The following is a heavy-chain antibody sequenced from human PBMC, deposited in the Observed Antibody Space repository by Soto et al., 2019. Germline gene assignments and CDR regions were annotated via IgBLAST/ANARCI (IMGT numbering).Heavy chain of an antibody. D-gene: IGHD6-19*01. V-gene: IGHV1-69*06. CDR1: GGSFSSYA. Sequence: QVQLVQSGAEVKKPGSSVKVSCKASGGSFSSYAISWVRQAPVQGLEWMGGIIPIFGSPTYAQKFQGRVPLIADKSTSTAYMELSSLRSDDTALYYCARAGPVSGNHAFDIWGQGTLVTVSS. J-gene: IGHJ3*02. CDR3: ARAGPVSGNHAFDI. CDR2: IIPIFGSP.